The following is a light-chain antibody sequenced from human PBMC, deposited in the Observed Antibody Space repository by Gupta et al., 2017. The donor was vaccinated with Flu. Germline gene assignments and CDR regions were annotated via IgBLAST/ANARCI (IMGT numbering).Light chain of an antibody. V-gene: IGKV1-39*01. CDR3: QQKYSSPWT. J-gene: IGKJ1*01. CDR2: AAS. CDR1: QTIHTY. Sequence: DIQMTQSPSSLSASVGDRVTITCRASQTIHTYLNWYQQKPGKAPRLLIYAASSLLGGESSRFSGSGSETDFTLTISSLQPEDSATYFCQQKYSSPWTFGQGTKV.